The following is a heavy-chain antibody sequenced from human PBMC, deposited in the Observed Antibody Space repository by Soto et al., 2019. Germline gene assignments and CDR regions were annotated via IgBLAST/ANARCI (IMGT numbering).Heavy chain of an antibody. Sequence: PGGSLRLSCAASGFTFSLYAMSWVRQAPGKGLEWVSVISGSGDRTYYADSVKGRFTISRDNFKNRVYWEMNSLGAEDTAVYYCATITHWSPERRHFDYWGRGTLVTVSS. CDR1: GFTFSLYA. CDR3: ATITHWSPERRHFDY. V-gene: IGHV3-23*01. J-gene: IGHJ4*02. CDR2: ISGSGDRT. D-gene: IGHD5-12*01.